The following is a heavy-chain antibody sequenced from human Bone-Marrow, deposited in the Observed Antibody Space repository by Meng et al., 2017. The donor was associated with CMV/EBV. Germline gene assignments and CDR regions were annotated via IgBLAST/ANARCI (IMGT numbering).Heavy chain of an antibody. Sequence: GESLKISCAASGFTFSSYSMNWVRQAPGKGLEWVSSISSSSSYIYYADSVKGRFTISRDNAKNSLYLQMNSLRAEDTAVYYCARDAIQTWDIVVVPAAEPKWFDPWGPGTLVTVSS. D-gene: IGHD2-2*01. CDR1: GFTFSSYS. V-gene: IGHV3-21*01. CDR2: ISSSSSYI. J-gene: IGHJ5*02. CDR3: ARDAIQTWDIVVVPAAEPKWFDP.